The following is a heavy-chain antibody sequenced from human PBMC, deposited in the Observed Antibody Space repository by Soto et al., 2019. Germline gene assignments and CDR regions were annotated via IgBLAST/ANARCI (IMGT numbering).Heavy chain of an antibody. Sequence: ASVKVSCKASGYTFTSYGISWVRQAPGQGLEWMGWISAYNGNTNYAQKLQGRVTMTTDTSTSTAYMELRSLRSDDTAVYYCAGDFVRQWLITGCYFDYWGQGTLVT. D-gene: IGHD6-19*01. V-gene: IGHV1-18*04. J-gene: IGHJ4*02. CDR1: GYTFTSYG. CDR3: AGDFVRQWLITGCYFDY. CDR2: ISAYNGNT.